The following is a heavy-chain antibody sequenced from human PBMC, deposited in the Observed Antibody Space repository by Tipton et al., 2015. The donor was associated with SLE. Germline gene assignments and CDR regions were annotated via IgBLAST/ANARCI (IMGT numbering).Heavy chain of an antibody. CDR1: GGTFSSYS. Sequence: QLVQSGAEVKKPGSSVKVSCKASGGTFSSYSISWVRQAPGQGLEWMGRIIPILGIANYAQKFQGRVTITADKSTSTAYMELSSLRSEDTAVYYCARDRGSNYYGFPFDYWGQGTLVTVSS. CDR3: ARDRGSNYYGFPFDY. D-gene: IGHD3-10*01. CDR2: IIPILGIA. V-gene: IGHV1-69*09. J-gene: IGHJ4*02.